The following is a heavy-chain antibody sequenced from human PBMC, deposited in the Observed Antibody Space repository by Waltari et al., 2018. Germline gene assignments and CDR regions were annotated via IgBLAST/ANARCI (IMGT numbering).Heavy chain of an antibody. CDR2: IIPIFGTA. Sequence: QVQLVQSGAEVKKPGSSVKVSCKASGGTFSSYAISWVRQAPGQGLEWMGGIIPIFGTANYAQKFQGRVTITADESTITAYMALSSLRSEDMAVYYCARDWVFYDSSGHYYYGMDVWGQGTTVTVSS. CDR1: GGTFSSYA. V-gene: IGHV1-69*01. D-gene: IGHD3-22*01. CDR3: ARDWVFYDSSGHYYYGMDV. J-gene: IGHJ6*02.